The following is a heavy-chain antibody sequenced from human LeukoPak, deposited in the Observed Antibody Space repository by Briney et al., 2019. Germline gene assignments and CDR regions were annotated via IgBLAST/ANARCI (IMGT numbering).Heavy chain of an antibody. V-gene: IGHV4-61*08. J-gene: IGHJ5*02. Sequence: SETLSLTCTVSGGSISSGGYYWSWIRQPPGKGLEWIGYIYHSGSTSYNPSLKSRVTISVDTSKNRFSLKLRSVTAADTAVYYCARDPYSSGWYASFDPWGQGTLVTVSS. CDR1: GGSISSGGYY. CDR3: ARDPYSSGWYASFDP. CDR2: IYHSGST. D-gene: IGHD6-19*01.